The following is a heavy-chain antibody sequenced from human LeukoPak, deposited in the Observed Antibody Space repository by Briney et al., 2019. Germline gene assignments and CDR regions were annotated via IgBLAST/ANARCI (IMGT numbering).Heavy chain of an antibody. J-gene: IGHJ4*02. V-gene: IGHV4-39*07. CDR1: GGSISSSSYY. Sequence: PSETLSLTCTVSGGSISSSSYYWGWIRQPPGKGLEWIGSIYYSGSTYYNPSLKSRVTISVDTSKNQFSLKLSSVTAADTAVYYCARGGAAAGSDDYWGQGTLVTVSS. D-gene: IGHD6-13*01. CDR2: IYYSGST. CDR3: ARGGAAAGSDDY.